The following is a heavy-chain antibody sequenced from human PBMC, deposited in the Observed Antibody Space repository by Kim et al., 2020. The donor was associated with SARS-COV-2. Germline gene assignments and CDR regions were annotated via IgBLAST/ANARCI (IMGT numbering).Heavy chain of an antibody. V-gene: IGHV3-20*01. D-gene: IGHD6-6*01. Sequence: DAVKGRFTISRDNAKNSLYLQMNSLRAEDTALYHCARVGAARPGSWYFDLWGRGTLVTVSS. CDR3: ARVGAARPGSWYFDL. J-gene: IGHJ2*01.